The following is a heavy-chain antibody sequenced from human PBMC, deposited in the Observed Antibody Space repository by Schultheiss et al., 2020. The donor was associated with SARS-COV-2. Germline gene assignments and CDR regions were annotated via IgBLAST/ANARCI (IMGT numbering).Heavy chain of an antibody. CDR3: ARGSGYIGYEYYFDY. D-gene: IGHD5-12*01. Sequence: SETLSLTCTVSGGSISSYYWSWIRQPPGKGLEWIGYISDTGSTNYNPSLKSRVTISVDTSKNQFSLKLSSVTAADTAVYYCARGSGYIGYEYYFDYWGQGTLVTVSS. J-gene: IGHJ4*02. CDR1: GGSISSYY. CDR2: ISDTGST. V-gene: IGHV4-59*01.